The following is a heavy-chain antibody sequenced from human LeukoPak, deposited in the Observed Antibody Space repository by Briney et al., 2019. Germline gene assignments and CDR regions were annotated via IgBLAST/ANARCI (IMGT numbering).Heavy chain of an antibody. V-gene: IGHV4-38-2*02. CDR2: IYHSGST. CDR1: GYSISSGYY. J-gene: IGHJ4*02. Sequence: PSETLSLTCTVSGYSISSGYYWGWIRQPPGKGLEWIGSIYHSGSTYYNPSLKSRVTISVDTSKNQFSLKLSSVTAADTAVYYCARGPSKEYYYYGSGSYFYWGQGTLVTVSS. CDR3: ARGPSKEYYYYGSGSYFY. D-gene: IGHD3-10*01.